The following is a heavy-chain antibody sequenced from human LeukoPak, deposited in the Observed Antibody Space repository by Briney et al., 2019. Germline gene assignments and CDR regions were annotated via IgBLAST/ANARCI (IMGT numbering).Heavy chain of an antibody. CDR1: GYTFTNYG. Sequence: ASVKVSCQASGYTFTNYGITWVRQAPGQGLEWMGRISAYNGHTNYAQKFQGRVTMTTDTSTSTAYMELRSLISDDTAVYYCATQLGYYDSSGYDFDYWGQGTLVTVSS. CDR2: ISAYNGHT. D-gene: IGHD3-22*01. V-gene: IGHV1-18*01. J-gene: IGHJ4*02. CDR3: ATQLGYYDSSGYDFDY.